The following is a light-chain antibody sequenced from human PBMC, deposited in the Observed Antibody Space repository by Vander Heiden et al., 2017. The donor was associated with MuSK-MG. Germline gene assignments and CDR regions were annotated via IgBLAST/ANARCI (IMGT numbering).Light chain of an antibody. Sequence: IQMTQTPSSLSASVGDRVTVTCRASQSISSYLNWYQQKPGKAPKFLIYAASSLQSGVPSRFSGSGSGTDFTLTISRLQPEDFATYYCQQRDSSPLTFGQGTKVXIK. CDR3: QQRDSSPLT. CDR1: QSISSY. V-gene: IGKV1-39*01. J-gene: IGKJ1*01. CDR2: AAS.